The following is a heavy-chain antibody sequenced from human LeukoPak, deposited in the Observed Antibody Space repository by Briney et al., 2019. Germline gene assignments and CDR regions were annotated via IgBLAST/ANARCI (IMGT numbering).Heavy chain of an antibody. CDR1: GGSFSGYY. V-gene: IGHV4-34*01. CDR3: AREGTGGYSYGYPTNYFDY. Sequence: SETLSLTCAVYGGSFSGYYWSWIRQPPGKGLEWIGEINHSGSTNYNPSLKSRVTISVDTSKNQFSLKLSSVTAADTAVYYCAREGTGGYSYGYPTNYFDYWGQGTLVTVSS. CDR2: INHSGST. J-gene: IGHJ4*02. D-gene: IGHD5-18*01.